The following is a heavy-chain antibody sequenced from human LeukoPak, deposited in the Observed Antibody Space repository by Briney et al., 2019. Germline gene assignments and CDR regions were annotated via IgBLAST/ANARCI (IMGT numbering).Heavy chain of an antibody. J-gene: IGHJ4*02. CDR1: GFTFSSYW. Sequence: GGSLRLSCAASGFTFSSYWMHWVRQGPGKGLVWVSRIKSDGSSTSYADSVKGRFTISRDNAKNTLYLQMNSLRDEDTAVYYCAKGAGATFDYWGQGALVTVSS. V-gene: IGHV3-74*01. CDR2: IKSDGSST. CDR3: AKGAGATFDY. D-gene: IGHD1-26*01.